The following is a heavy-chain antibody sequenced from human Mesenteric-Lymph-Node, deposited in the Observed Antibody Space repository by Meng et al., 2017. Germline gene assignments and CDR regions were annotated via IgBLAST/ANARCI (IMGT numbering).Heavy chain of an antibody. CDR3: ARLGPRWFDP. V-gene: IGHV4-31*03. J-gene: IGHJ5*02. CDR2: IYHNGST. CDR1: GGSISSGGYY. Sequence: QVQLQESGHGLVKPSQTLSLTCTVSGGSISSGGYYWSWIRQHPGKGLEWIGYIYHNGSTYYNPYFKSRVTISLDRSKNQVSLKLNSVTAADTAVYSCARLGPRWFDPWGQGTLVTVSS. D-gene: IGHD7-27*01.